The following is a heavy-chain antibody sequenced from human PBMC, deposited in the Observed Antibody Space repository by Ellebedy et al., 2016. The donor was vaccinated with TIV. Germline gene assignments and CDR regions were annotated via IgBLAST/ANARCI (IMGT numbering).Heavy chain of an antibody. J-gene: IGHJ4*02. CDR3: ARPSDWNDGNFHY. V-gene: IGHV5-51*01. D-gene: IGHD1-1*01. CDR2: IYPTDSDT. CDR1: GYTFTNYW. Sequence: GESLKISCKASGYTFTNYWIGWLRQMPGKGLEWMGIIYPTDSDTRYSPSFQGQVTISADKSISTAYLQWNSLKASDTAMFYCARPSDWNDGNFHYWGQGTLVTVSS.